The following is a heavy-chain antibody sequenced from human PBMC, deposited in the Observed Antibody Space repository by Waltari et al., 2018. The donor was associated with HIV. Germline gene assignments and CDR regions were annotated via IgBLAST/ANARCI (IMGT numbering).Heavy chain of an antibody. CDR2: VNYDGRP. D-gene: IGHD1-1*01. Sequence: QVHLEQWGPGLVQPSETLSVTCAVYTASFDTDYWTWVRQAPGKGLAWIGEVNYDGRPFYNPSLQSRASAFLDASKRQFSPRLTSATAADTAVYFCVRGPNWQLGGLDVWGRGTTVIVSS. CDR3: VRGPNWQLGGLDV. J-gene: IGHJ6*02. V-gene: IGHV4-34*01. CDR1: TASFDTDY.